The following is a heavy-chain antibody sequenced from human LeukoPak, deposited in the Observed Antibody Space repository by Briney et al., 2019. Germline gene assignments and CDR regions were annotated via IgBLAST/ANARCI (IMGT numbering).Heavy chain of an antibody. J-gene: IGHJ5*02. CDR2: ISSSSRYI. V-gene: IGHV3-21*01. Sequence: GGSLRLSCAASGFTFSSYSMNWVRQAPGKGLEWVSSISSSSRYIYYADSVKGRFTISRDNAKNSLYLQMNSLRAEDTAVYYCARDRQRYCSSTSCYELRGINWFDPWGQGTLVTVSS. D-gene: IGHD2-2*01. CDR1: GFTFSSYS. CDR3: ARDRQRYCSSTSCYELRGINWFDP.